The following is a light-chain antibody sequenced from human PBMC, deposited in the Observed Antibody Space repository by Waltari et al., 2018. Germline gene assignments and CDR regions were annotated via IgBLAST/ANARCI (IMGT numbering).Light chain of an antibody. V-gene: IGLV1-40*02. J-gene: IGLJ2*01. CDR2: GNN. CDR1: SPHIGADHE. CDR3: QSFDTSLSDGVV. Sequence: QSILTQPPSVSGAPGQRVTISCTGRSPHIGADHEVHWYQDFPGRGPKLLINGNNHRPSGVPDRFSGSKSGTSASLTITGLQAEDEADYYCQSFDTSLSDGVVFGGGTKV.